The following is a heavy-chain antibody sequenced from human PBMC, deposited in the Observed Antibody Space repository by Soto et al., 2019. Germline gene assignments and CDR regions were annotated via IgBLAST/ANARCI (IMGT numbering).Heavy chain of an antibody. Sequence: PSEALSLTCTVSGGSISSYYCGWIRQPPGKVLELIGCVYYIGSTNYNPSLKSRGTVSVDASNDHVALKLSSVTAWGTAVYYCARQFSVDHFDYWGQGALVTVSS. J-gene: IGHJ4*02. V-gene: IGHV4-59*01. CDR2: VYYIGST. CDR3: ARQFSVDHFDY. CDR1: GGSISSYY. D-gene: IGHD3-9*01.